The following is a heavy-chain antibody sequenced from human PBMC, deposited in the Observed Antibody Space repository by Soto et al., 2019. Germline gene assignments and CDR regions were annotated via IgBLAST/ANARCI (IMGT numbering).Heavy chain of an antibody. V-gene: IGHV1-69*13. J-gene: IGHJ5*02. D-gene: IGHD3-3*01. CDR2: IIPILGTA. CDR1: GGTFSSYA. Sequence: SVKVSCKASGGTFSSYAISWVRQAPGQGLEWMGGIIPILGTANYAQKFQGRVTITADESTSTAYMELSSLRSEDTAVYYCARGPPRGITIFGATNWFDPWGQGTLVTVSS. CDR3: ARGPPRGITIFGATNWFDP.